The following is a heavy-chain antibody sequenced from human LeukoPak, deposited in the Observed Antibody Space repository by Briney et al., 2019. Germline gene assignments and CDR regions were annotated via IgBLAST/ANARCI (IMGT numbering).Heavy chain of an antibody. V-gene: IGHV3-9*01. CDR2: ISWNSGSI. Sequence: GGSLRLSCAASGFTFDDYAMHWVRQAPGKGLEWVSGISWNSGSIGYADSVKGRFTISRDNAKNSLYLQMNSLRAEDTALYYCAKDEGQLWLSPKTNWFDPWGQGTLVTVSS. CDR3: AKDEGQLWLSPKTNWFDP. J-gene: IGHJ5*02. D-gene: IGHD5-18*01. CDR1: GFTFDDYA.